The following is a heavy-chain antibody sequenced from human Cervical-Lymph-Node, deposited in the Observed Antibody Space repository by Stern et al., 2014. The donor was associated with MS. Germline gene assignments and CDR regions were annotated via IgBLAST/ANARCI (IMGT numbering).Heavy chain of an antibody. V-gene: IGHV4-39*01. Sequence: QLQLQESGPGLVKPSETLSLTCSVSGGSISRSTYYWGWIRQPPGKGLEWLGSIYYSGTTYYNPSLKSRVTIDTSTNQFSLRLTSVTAADTAVYYCARHDGWLPHYWSQGTLVTVSS. CDR3: ARHDGWLPHY. CDR1: GGSISRSTYY. D-gene: IGHD5-12*01. J-gene: IGHJ4*02. CDR2: IYYSGTT.